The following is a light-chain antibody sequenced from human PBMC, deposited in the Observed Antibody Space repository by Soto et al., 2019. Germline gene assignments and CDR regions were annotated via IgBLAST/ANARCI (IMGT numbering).Light chain of an antibody. Sequence: DIQMTQSPSSLSASAGDRVTITCRASQNINNYLNWYQQKSGEVPKLLIYTASSLQSGVPARVSGSGSGTEFILTISSLQPEDFATYYCQQSYSVPLAFGGGTKVDIK. CDR3: QQSYSVPLA. CDR2: TAS. CDR1: QNINNY. J-gene: IGKJ4*01. V-gene: IGKV1-39*01.